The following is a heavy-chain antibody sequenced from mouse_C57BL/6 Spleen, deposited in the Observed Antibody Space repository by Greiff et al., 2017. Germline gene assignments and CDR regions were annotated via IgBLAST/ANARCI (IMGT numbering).Heavy chain of an antibody. CDR1: GYAFSSSW. CDR2: IYPGDGDT. CDR3: ARIGYYDYDGFAY. V-gene: IGHV1-82*01. D-gene: IGHD2-4*01. Sequence: QVQLQQSGPELVKPGASVKISCKASGYAFSSSWMNWVKQRPGKGLEWIGRIYPGDGDTNYNGKFKGKATLTADKSSSTAYMQLSSLTSEDSAVYFCARIGYYDYDGFAYWGQGTLVTVSA. J-gene: IGHJ3*01.